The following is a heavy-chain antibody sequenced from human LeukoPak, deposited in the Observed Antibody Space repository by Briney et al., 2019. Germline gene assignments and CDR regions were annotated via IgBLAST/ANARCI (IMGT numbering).Heavy chain of an antibody. CDR1: GGSISTYY. V-gene: IGHV4-59*12. D-gene: IGHD1-7*01. J-gene: IGHJ6*02. Sequence: SETLSLTCTVSGGSISTYYWSWIRQPPGKPLEWIGSISYTGSTYYNPSLKSRVIISKDTSKNQFSLKVSSVTAADTAVYYCARPNSYYYYGMDVWGQGTTVTVSS. CDR3: ARPNSYYYYGMDV. CDR2: ISYTGST.